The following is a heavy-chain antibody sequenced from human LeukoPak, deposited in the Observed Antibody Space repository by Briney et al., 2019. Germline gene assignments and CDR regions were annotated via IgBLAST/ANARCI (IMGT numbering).Heavy chain of an antibody. Sequence: GGSLRLSCAASGFTFSSNWMSWVRQAPGEGLEWVANIKQDGSVKYYVDSVKGRFTISRDNAKNSLYLQMNSLRAEDTAVYYCARRYFDYWGQGTLVTVSS. CDR2: IKQDGSVK. CDR1: GFTFSSNW. J-gene: IGHJ4*02. V-gene: IGHV3-7*01. CDR3: ARRYFDY.